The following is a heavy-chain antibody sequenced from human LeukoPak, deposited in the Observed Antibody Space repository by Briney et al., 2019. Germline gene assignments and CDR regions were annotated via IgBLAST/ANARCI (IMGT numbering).Heavy chain of an antibody. V-gene: IGHV3-33*01. D-gene: IGHD3-10*01. CDR1: GFTFSSYG. Sequence: GRSLRLSCAASGFTFSSYGMHWVRQAPGKGLERVAVIWYDGSNKYYADSVKGRFTISRDNSKNTLYLQMNSLRAEDTAVYYCARHTIYGSGSYLDYWGQGTLVTVSS. J-gene: IGHJ4*02. CDR3: ARHTIYGSGSYLDY. CDR2: IWYDGSNK.